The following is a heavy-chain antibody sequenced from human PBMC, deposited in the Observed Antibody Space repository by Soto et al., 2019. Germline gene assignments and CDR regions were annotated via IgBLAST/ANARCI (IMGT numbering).Heavy chain of an antibody. V-gene: IGHV1-69*13. Sequence: SVKVSCKASGGTFSSYAISWVRQAPGQGLEWMGGIIPIFGTANYAQKFQGRVTITADESTSTAYMELSSLRSEDTAVYYCGVFWCGYRTETYYYYGMDVWGQGTTVTVSS. CDR3: GVFWCGYRTETYYYYGMDV. D-gene: IGHD3-3*01. CDR1: GGTFSSYA. J-gene: IGHJ6*02. CDR2: IIPIFGTA.